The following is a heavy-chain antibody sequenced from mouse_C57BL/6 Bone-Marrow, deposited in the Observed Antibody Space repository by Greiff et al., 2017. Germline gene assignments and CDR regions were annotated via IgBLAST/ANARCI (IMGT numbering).Heavy chain of an antibody. V-gene: IGHV5-9-1*02. CDR3: TSPSGGFAY. J-gene: IGHJ3*01. CDR1: GFTFSSYA. CDR2: ISSGGDYI. Sequence: EVMLVESGEGLVKPGGSLKLSCAASGFTFSSYAMSWVRQTPEKRLEWVAYISSGGDYIYYAATVKGRFTISRDNARNTLYLQMSSLKSEDTAMYYCTSPSGGFAYWGQGTLVTVSA. D-gene: IGHD2-10*02.